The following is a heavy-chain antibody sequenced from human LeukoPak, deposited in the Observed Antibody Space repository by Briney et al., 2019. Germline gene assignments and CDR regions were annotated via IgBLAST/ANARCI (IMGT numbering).Heavy chain of an antibody. CDR3: AKDLGYGDYGCDY. J-gene: IGHJ4*02. CDR1: GFTFSSYS. D-gene: IGHD4-17*01. Sequence: GRSLRLSCAASGFTFSSYSMTWVRHAPGKGLEWVSAISGSGGSTYYADSVKGRFTISRDNSKNTLYLQMNSLRAEDTAVYYCAKDLGYGDYGCDYWGQGTLVTVSS. CDR2: ISGSGGST. V-gene: IGHV3-23*01.